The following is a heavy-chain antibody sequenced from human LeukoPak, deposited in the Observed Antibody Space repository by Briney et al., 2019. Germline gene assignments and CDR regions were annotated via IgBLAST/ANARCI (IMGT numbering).Heavy chain of an antibody. J-gene: IGHJ3*02. Sequence: PGGSLRLSCAASGFTVSSNYMTWVRQAPGKGLEWVSGVSGSGGSTYYADSVKGRFTISRDNSENTLYLQMNSLRAEDTAVYYCAKDPTYYDFRSGHTGAFDIWGQGTMVTVSS. CDR1: GFTVSSNY. D-gene: IGHD3-3*01. CDR2: VSGSGGST. CDR3: AKDPTYYDFRSGHTGAFDI. V-gene: IGHV3-23*01.